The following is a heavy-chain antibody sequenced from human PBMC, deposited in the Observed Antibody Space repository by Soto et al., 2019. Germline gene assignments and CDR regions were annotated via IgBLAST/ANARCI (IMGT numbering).Heavy chain of an antibody. D-gene: IGHD2-8*01. Sequence: SETLSLTCAVYGGSFSGYYWSWIRQPPGKGLEWIGEINHSGSTNYNPSLKSRVTISVDTSKNQFSLKLSSVTAADTAVYYCARFRMVYATYYYYGMDVWGQGTTVTVSS. CDR3: ARFRMVYATYYYYGMDV. CDR2: INHSGST. V-gene: IGHV4-34*01. J-gene: IGHJ6*02. CDR1: GGSFSGYY.